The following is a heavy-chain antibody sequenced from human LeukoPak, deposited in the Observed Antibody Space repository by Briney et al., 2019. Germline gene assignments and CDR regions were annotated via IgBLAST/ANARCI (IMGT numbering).Heavy chain of an antibody. Sequence: SETLSLTCTVSGGSINSYWSWIRQPPGKGLEWIGYIYYSGSTNYNPSLKSRVTISVDTSKNQFSLKLSSVTPADTAVYYCARGGYYGSGNDFRFDPWGQGTLVTVSS. V-gene: IGHV4-59*01. CDR2: IYYSGST. J-gene: IGHJ5*02. CDR1: GGSINSY. D-gene: IGHD3-10*01. CDR3: ARGGYYGSGNDFRFDP.